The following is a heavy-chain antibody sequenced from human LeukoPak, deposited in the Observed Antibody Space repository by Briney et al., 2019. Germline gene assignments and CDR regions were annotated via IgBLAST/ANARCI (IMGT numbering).Heavy chain of an antibody. V-gene: IGHV1-18*01. CDR2: ISAYNGNT. CDR3: ARDRARGSYYGEKTSFDY. Sequence: ASVKVSCKASGYTFTSYGISWVRQAPGQGLEWMGWISAYNGNTNYAQKLQGRVTMTTDTSTSTAYMELRSLRSDDTAVYYCARDRARGSYYGEKTSFDYWGQGTLVTVSS. D-gene: IGHD1-26*01. CDR1: GYTFTSYG. J-gene: IGHJ4*02.